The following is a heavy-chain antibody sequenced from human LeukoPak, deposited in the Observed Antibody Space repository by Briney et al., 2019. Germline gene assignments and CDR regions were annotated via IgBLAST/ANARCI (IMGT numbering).Heavy chain of an antibody. CDR3: ARRGYSGYDLGVY. CDR2: IIPILGIA. Sequence: GASVKVSCKASGGTFSSYAISWVRQAPGQGLEWMGRIIPILGIANYAQKFQGRVTITADKSTSTAYMELSSLRSEDTAVYYCARRGYSGYDLGVYWGQGTLVTVSS. CDR1: GGTFSSYA. D-gene: IGHD5-12*01. J-gene: IGHJ4*02. V-gene: IGHV1-69*04.